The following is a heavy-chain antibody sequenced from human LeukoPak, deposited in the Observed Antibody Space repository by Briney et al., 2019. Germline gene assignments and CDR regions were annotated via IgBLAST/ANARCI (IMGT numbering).Heavy chain of an antibody. J-gene: IGHJ5*02. Sequence: GESLKISCKGSGYSFTSYWIGWVRQMPGKGLEWMGIIYPGDSDTRYSPSFQGQVTISADKSISTAYLQWSSLNASDTAMYYFARHQTAAAFPTDWFDPWGQGTLVTVSS. V-gene: IGHV5-51*01. CDR2: IYPGDSDT. D-gene: IGHD6-13*01. CDR3: ARHQTAAAFPTDWFDP. CDR1: GYSFTSYW.